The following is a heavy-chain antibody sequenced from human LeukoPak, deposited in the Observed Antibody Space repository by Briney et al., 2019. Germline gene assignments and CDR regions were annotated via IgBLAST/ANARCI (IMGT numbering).Heavy chain of an antibody. V-gene: IGHV4-38-2*01. CDR3: ARWDGSGRVYGMDV. Sequence: PSETLSLTCAVSGYSISSGYYWGWIRQPPGKGLEWIGSIYHSGSTYYNPSLKSRVTISVDTSKNQFSLKLSSETAADTAVYYCARWDGSGRVYGMDVWGKGTTVTVSS. CDR2: IYHSGST. CDR1: GYSISSGYY. D-gene: IGHD3-10*01. J-gene: IGHJ6*04.